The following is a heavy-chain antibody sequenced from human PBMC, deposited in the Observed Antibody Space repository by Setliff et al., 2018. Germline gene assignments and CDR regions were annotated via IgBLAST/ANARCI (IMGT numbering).Heavy chain of an antibody. CDR1: GGSISSGDYY. J-gene: IGHJ4*02. CDR3: ARSFSRREKFLLDY. CDR2: IYYTGST. V-gene: IGHV4-30-4*01. Sequence: SETLSLTCTVSGGSISSGDYYWSWIRQPPGKGLEWIGYIYYTGSTYYNPSLKSRVTISVDTSKNQFSLKLSSVTAADTAVYYCARSFSRREKFLLDYWGQGALVTVSS.